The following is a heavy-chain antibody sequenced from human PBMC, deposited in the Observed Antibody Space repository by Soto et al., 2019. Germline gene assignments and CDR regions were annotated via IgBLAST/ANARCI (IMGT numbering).Heavy chain of an antibody. J-gene: IGHJ6*02. CDR1: GGSISSGGYY. CDR2: IYYSGST. V-gene: IGHV4-31*03. D-gene: IGHD3-3*01. Sequence: LSLTCTVSGGSISSGGYYWSWIRQHPGKGLEWIGYIYYSGSTYYNPSLKSRVTISVDTSKNQFSLKLSSVTAADTAVYYRARDKVPFGVETYYYGMDVWGQGTTVTVSS. CDR3: ARDKVPFGVETYYYGMDV.